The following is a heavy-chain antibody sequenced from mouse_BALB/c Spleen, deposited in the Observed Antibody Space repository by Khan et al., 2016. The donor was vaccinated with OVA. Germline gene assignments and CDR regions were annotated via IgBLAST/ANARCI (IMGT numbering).Heavy chain of an antibody. D-gene: IGHD2-14*01. CDR1: GYTFTNYG. Sequence: QIQLVQSGPELKKPGETVKISCKASGYTFTNYGMDWVKQAPGKGLKWMGWINTYTGEPTYADDFKGRFAFSLETSASTAYLQINNLKNEDTATYCCRRREYYRALAYWGQGTLVTVFA. V-gene: IGHV9-3-1*01. CDR3: RRREYYRALAY. J-gene: IGHJ3*01. CDR2: INTYTGEP.